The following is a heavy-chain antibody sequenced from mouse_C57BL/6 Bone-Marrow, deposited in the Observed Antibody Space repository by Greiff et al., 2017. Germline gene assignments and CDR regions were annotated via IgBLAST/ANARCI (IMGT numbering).Heavy chain of an antibody. CDR1: GYTFTSYG. CDR3: AGCLRFYWDFDV. J-gene: IGHJ1*03. V-gene: IGHV1-81*01. Sequence: VKLVESGAELARPGASVKLSCKASGYTFTSYGISWVKQRTGQGLEWIGAIYPRSGDTYYNEKFKGKATLSADKSSSTAYMELRSLTSEDSAVYFGAGCLRFYWDFDVWGTGTTVTVSS. CDR2: IYPRSGDT. D-gene: IGHD1-1*01.